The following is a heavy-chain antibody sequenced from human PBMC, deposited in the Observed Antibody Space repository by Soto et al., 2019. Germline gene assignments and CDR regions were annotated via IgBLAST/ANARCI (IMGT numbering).Heavy chain of an antibody. CDR1: GGSISSGGYS. V-gene: IGHV4-30-2*01. Sequence: QLQLQESGSGLVKPSQTLSLTCAVSGGSISSGGYSWSWIRQPPGKGLEWIGYIYNSGSTYYNPSLKSRVTISVDRSKNQFSLKLRSVTAADTAVYYGASTYDSSGYPFDYWGQGTLVTVSA. CDR2: IYNSGST. D-gene: IGHD3-22*01. J-gene: IGHJ4*02. CDR3: ASTYDSSGYPFDY.